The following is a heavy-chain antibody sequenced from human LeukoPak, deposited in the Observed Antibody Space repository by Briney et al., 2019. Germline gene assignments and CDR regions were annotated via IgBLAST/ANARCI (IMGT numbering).Heavy chain of an antibody. CDR2: IIPIFGTA. J-gene: IGHJ5*02. Sequence: SVKVSCKASGGTFSSYAISWVRQAPGQGLEWMGGIIPIFGTANYAQKFQGRVTITADESTSTAYMELSSLRSEDTAVYYCAREGVRCYDFWSGRNWFDPWGQGTLVTVSS. CDR3: AREGVRCYDFWSGRNWFDP. D-gene: IGHD3-3*01. CDR1: GGTFSSYA. V-gene: IGHV1-69*13.